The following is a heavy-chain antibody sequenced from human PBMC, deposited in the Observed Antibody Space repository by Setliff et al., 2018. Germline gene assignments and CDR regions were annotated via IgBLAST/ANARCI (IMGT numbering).Heavy chain of an antibody. CDR2: FFYSGDT. CDR3: ARDRTYYGSGTYTRYFDY. D-gene: IGHD3-10*01. J-gene: IGHJ4*02. V-gene: IGHV4-59*02. CDR1: GASVRSHY. Sequence: SETLSLTCTVSGASVRSHYWSWIRQSPEKGLEWIGFFFYSGDTKSNPSLKSRVTMSVDTSKNQFSLKLNSVTAADTAVYYCARDRTYYGSGTYTRYFDYWGQRTLVTVSS.